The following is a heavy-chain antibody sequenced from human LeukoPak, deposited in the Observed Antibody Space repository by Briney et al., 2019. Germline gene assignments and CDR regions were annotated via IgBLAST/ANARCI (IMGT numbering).Heavy chain of an antibody. CDR2: IYPGNSDT. V-gene: IGHV5-78*01. D-gene: IGHD3-16*01. CDR3: ARHPWGIKVADY. Sequence: GESLKISCKTSGYSFTSYWIHWVRQMPGKELEWMGSIYPGNSDTRYSPSFQGHVTISADSSSSTAYLQWDSLKASDTAMYYCARHPWGIKVADYWGQGTLVTVSS. CDR1: GYSFTSYW. J-gene: IGHJ4*02.